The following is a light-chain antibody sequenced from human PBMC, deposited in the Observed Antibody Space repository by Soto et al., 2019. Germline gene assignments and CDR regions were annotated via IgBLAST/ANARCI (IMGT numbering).Light chain of an antibody. CDR1: SSDIGTYNY. CDR2: EVT. V-gene: IGLV2-14*01. J-gene: IGLJ3*02. Sequence: QSALTQPASVSGSPGQSITISCTGTSSDIGTYNYVSWYQQHPGKAPKLLIYEVTKRPSGVSARVSGSKSGNAASLTISGLQAADEAHYYCSSYPSSNSWVFGGGTKLTVL. CDR3: SSYPSSNSWV.